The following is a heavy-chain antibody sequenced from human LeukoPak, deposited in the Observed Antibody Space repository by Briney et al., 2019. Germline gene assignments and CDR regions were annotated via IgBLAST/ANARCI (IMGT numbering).Heavy chain of an antibody. CDR3: ARLYDILTGPVDY. CDR1: GGTFSSCA. J-gene: IGHJ4*02. D-gene: IGHD3-9*01. Sequence: ASVKVSCKASGGTFSSCAISWVRQAPGQGLEWMGWINTNTGNPTFAQGFTGRFVFSLDTSVSTAYLQINSLRAEDTAVYYCARLYDILTGPVDYWGQGTLVTVSS. CDR2: INTNTGNP. V-gene: IGHV7-4-1*02.